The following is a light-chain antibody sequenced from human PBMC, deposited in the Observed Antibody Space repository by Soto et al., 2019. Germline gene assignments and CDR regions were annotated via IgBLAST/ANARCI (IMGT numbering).Light chain of an antibody. V-gene: IGKV4-1*01. CDR3: QHYHSIPWM. J-gene: IGKJ1*01. CDR2: WAS. CDR1: QSVLSRSNNKNC. Sequence: DIVMTQSPESLAVSLGERATINCKSSQSVLSRSNNKNCLAWYQQKSGQPPKLLIYWASARESGVPDRFSGSGSQTDFTLTISSLQAEDVAEYYCQHYHSIPWMFGQGTRVEIK.